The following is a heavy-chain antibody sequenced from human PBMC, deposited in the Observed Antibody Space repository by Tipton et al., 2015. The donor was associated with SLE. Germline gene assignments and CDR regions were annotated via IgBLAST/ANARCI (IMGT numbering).Heavy chain of an antibody. CDR1: EFSFSTYT. CDR2: IDSNGNHI. D-gene: IGHD3-10*01. V-gene: IGHV3-21*04. Sequence: SLRLSCTASEFSFSTYTMNWVSQAPGRGLEWLAAIDSNGNHIYYADSGKGRFTISIDNAKNSLYLQMNSLRAEDTAIYYCGTDPNWGGKVLGVWGPGTVVTVSS. J-gene: IGHJ3*01. CDR3: GTDPNWGGKVLGV.